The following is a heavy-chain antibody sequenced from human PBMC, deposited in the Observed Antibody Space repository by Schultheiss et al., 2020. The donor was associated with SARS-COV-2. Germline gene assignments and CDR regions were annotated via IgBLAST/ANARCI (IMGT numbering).Heavy chain of an antibody. V-gene: IGHV3-33*01. J-gene: IGHJ6*02. CDR3: ARDIVVVVAATSRGDYYGMDV. Sequence: GESLKISCAASGFTFSSYGMHWVRQAPGKGLEWVAVIWYDGSNKYYADSVKGRFTISRDNSKNTLYLQMNSLRAEDTAVYYCARDIVVVVAATSRGDYYGMDVWGQGTAVTGSS. D-gene: IGHD2-15*01. CDR2: IWYDGSNK. CDR1: GFTFSSYG.